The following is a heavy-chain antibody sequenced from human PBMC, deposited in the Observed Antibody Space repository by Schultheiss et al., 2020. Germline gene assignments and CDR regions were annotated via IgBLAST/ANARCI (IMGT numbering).Heavy chain of an antibody. J-gene: IGHJ4*02. CDR3: ARVVTGCSGGSCYSYLDY. CDR2: IYHSGST. V-gene: IGHV4-61*08. D-gene: IGHD2-15*01. CDR1: GGSISSGGYY. Sequence: SETLSLTCTVSGGSISSGGYYWSWIRQPPGKGLEWIGYIYHSGSTNYNPSLKSRVTISVDTSKNQFSLKLSSVTAADTAVYYCARVVTGCSGGSCYSYLDYWGQGDLGTVSS.